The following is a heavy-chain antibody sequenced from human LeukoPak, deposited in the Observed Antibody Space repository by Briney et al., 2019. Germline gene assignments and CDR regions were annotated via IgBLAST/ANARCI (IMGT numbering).Heavy chain of an antibody. CDR1: GFTFSSYW. CDR2: IKQDGSDK. D-gene: IGHD6-19*01. V-gene: IGHV3-7*01. CDR3: ARVKQWLVNDY. Sequence: GGSLRLSCAASGFTFSSYWMCWVRQAPGKGLEWVANIKQDGSDKYYVDSVKGRFTISRENAKNSLYLQMNSLRAEDTAVYYCARVKQWLVNDYWGQGTLVTVS. J-gene: IGHJ4*02.